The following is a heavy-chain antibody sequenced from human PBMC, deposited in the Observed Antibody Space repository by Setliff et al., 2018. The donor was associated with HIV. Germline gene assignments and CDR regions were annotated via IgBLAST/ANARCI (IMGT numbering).Heavy chain of an antibody. CDR2: IYWDDDK. CDR1: GFSLSTSGVG. J-gene: IGHJ4*02. Sequence: GSGPTLVNPTQTLTLTCTFSGFSLSTSGVGVGWIRQPPGKALEWLALIYWDDDKRYSPSLKSRLTITKDTSKNQVVLTMTNMDPADTATYYCAHSLYCSSSNCSGLLFDYWGQGTLVTVSS. D-gene: IGHD2-2*01. CDR3: AHSLYCSSSNCSGLLFDY. V-gene: IGHV2-5*02.